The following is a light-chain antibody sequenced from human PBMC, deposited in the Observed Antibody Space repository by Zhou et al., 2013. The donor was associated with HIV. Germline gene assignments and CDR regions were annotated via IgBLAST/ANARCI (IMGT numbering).Light chain of an antibody. CDR2: GAS. J-gene: IGKJ2*01. CDR1: QSVTTNL. CDR3: QQYGDSPNT. Sequence: EIVLTQSPGTLSLSPGERATLSCRASQSVTTNLLAWYQQKPGQAPRLLIYGASTRATGIPDRFSGSGSGTDFTLTISRLEPEDFAVYYCQQYGDSPNTFGQGTKLEIK. V-gene: IGKV3-20*01.